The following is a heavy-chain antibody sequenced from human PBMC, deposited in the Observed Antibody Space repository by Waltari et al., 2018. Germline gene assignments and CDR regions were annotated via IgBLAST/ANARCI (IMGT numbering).Heavy chain of an antibody. D-gene: IGHD2-8*01. CDR2: IKHSGST. Sequence: QVQLQQWGAGLLKPSETLSLTCAVYGGSFSGYYWSWIRQPPGQGLEGIGEIKHSGSTNDNPAHKSRVTISVDTSKNQFSRKLSSVTAADTAVYYCARGRSAYAIWHGDTSFDYWGQGTLVTVSS. CDR1: GGSFSGYY. V-gene: IGHV4-34*01. J-gene: IGHJ4*02. CDR3: ARGRSAYAIWHGDTSFDY.